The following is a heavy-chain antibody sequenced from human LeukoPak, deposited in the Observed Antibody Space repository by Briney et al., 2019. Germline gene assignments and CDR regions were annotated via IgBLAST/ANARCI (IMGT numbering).Heavy chain of an antibody. CDR2: IFYTGTT. CDR3: ARDDYYGSGSYPHY. Sequence: PSETLSLTCTVSGGSISNYYWSWIRQPPGKGLEWIGYIFYTGTTNYNFSLKSRLTISVDTSKNQFSLKLSSVTAADTAVYYCARDDYYGSGSYPHYWGQGTLVTVSS. D-gene: IGHD3-10*01. J-gene: IGHJ4*02. V-gene: IGHV4-59*12. CDR1: GGSISNYY.